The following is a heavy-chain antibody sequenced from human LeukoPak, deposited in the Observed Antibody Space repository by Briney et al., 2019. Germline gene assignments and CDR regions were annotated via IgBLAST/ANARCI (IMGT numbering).Heavy chain of an antibody. CDR1: GYTFTGYY. J-gene: IGHJ5*02. CDR3: ARYSRDIVVVVAANNWFDP. D-gene: IGHD2-15*01. CDR2: INPNSGGT. V-gene: IGHV1-2*02. Sequence: ASVKVSCKASGYTFTGYYMHWVRQAPGQGLEWMGWINPNSGGTNYAQKFQGRVTMTRDTSISTAYMELSRLRSDDTAVYYCARYSRDIVVVVAANNWFDPWGQGTLGTVSS.